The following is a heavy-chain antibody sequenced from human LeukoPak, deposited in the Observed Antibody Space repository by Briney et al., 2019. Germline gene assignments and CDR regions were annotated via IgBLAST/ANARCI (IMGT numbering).Heavy chain of an antibody. CDR2: IYYSGST. Sequence: SETLSLTCTVSGGSISSYYWSWIRQPPGKGLEWIGYIYYSGSTNYNPSLKSRVTISVDTSKNQFSLKLSSVTAADTAVYYCARAGPRAARRISVLGAFDIWGKGTMVTVSS. CDR1: GGSISSYY. CDR3: ARAGPRAARRISVLGAFDI. D-gene: IGHD6-6*01. V-gene: IGHV4-59*01. J-gene: IGHJ3*02.